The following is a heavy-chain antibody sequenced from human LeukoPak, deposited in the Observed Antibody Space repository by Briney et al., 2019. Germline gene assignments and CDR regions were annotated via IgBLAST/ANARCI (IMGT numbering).Heavy chain of an antibody. D-gene: IGHD2-15*01. CDR3: ARASITYCSGGSCFSSRFDP. CDR2: INYAETT. Sequence: SETLSLTCTVSGGSLSDSSYYWAWIRQPPGKGLEYIGSINYAETTYFSPFLKSRVTISVDTSRNQFSLRLSAVTAADTAVYFCARASITYCSGGSCFSSRFDPWGQGSLVTVSS. J-gene: IGHJ5*02. CDR1: GGSLSDSSYY. V-gene: IGHV4-39*01.